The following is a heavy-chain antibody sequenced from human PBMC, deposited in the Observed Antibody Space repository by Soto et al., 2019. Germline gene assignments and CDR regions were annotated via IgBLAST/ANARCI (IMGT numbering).Heavy chain of an antibody. CDR2: IDTGNGNT. CDR3: ARDAKWEGRGVQGQRDYDLDY. CDR1: GYTLTNLA. V-gene: IGHV1-3*04. Sequence: ASLKVSCKPSGYTLTNLAIHWVRQAPGQGLEWMGWIDTGNGNTKYAQKFQDRVTMTRDTFANTAHMELSSLRSEDTAVYYCARDAKWEGRGVQGQRDYDLDYWGQGTLVTVSS. D-gene: IGHD1-26*01. J-gene: IGHJ4*02.